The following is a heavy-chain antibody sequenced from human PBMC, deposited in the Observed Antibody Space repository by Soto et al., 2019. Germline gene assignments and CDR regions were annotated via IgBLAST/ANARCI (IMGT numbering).Heavy chain of an antibody. Sequence: PSETLSLTCTVSGGSIRGNYWSWIRQPPGKGLEWIGYIYYIGTTKYNPSLMSRVTISLDTSASQFSLKLDSVTPADTATYYCARGPLYTLSSSFDSWGQGTLVTVSS. CDR3: ARGPLYTLSSSFDS. V-gene: IGHV4-59*01. CDR2: IYYIGTT. CDR1: GGSIRGNY. D-gene: IGHD3-16*01. J-gene: IGHJ4*02.